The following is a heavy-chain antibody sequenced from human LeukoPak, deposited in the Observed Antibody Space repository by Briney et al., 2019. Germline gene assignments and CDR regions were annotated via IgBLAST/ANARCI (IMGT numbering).Heavy chain of an antibody. Sequence: SETLSLTCTVSGGSISSYYWSWIRQPPGKGLEWIGYIYYGGSTNYNPSLKSRVTISVDTSKNQFSLKLSSVTAADTAVYYCARGAVTTSSFLDYWGQGTLVTVSS. V-gene: IGHV4-59*01. D-gene: IGHD4-17*01. CDR1: GGSISSYY. CDR2: IYYGGST. CDR3: ARGAVTTSSFLDY. J-gene: IGHJ4*02.